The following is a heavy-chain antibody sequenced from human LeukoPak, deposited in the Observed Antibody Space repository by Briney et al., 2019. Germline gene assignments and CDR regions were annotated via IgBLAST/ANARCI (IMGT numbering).Heavy chain of an antibody. CDR2: ISSSSSYI. CDR1: GFTFSSYS. CDR3: AREDCSSSFWDV. J-gene: IGHJ6*02. V-gene: IGHV3-21*01. Sequence: GGSLRLSCAASGFTFSSYSMIWFRQAPGKGLEWVSSISSSSSYIYYADSVKSRFTISRDNAKNSLYLQMNSLRAEDTAVYYCAREDCSSSFWDVWGQGTTVTVSS. D-gene: IGHD6-13*01.